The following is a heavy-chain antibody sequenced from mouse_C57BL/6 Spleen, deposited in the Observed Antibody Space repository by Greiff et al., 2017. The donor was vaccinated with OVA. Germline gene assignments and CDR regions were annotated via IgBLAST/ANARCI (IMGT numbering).Heavy chain of an antibody. V-gene: IGHV1-7*01. J-gene: IGHJ4*01. CDR3: ARSVSHAMDY. CDR2: LNPSSGST. CDR1: GYTFTSYW. Sequence: VQLQQPGAELAKPGASVKLSCKASGYTFTSYWMHWVKQRPGQGLEWIGYLNPSSGSTKYNQKFKDKATLTADKSSSTAYMQLSNLTYEDSAVDYGARSVSHAMDYWGQGTSVTVSS.